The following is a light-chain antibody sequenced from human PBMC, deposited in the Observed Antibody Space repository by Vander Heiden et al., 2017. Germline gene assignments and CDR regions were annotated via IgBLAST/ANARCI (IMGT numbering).Light chain of an antibody. Sequence: DIQMTQSPSSLSASVGDRVTITCRASQSISSYLHWYQQKPGKAPKLLIYAASSLQSGVPSRFSGSGSGTDFTLTISSLQPEDFATYYCQQSDSTLRTFGQGTRLEIK. V-gene: IGKV1-39*01. J-gene: IGKJ5*01. CDR2: AAS. CDR3: QQSDSTLRT. CDR1: QSISSY.